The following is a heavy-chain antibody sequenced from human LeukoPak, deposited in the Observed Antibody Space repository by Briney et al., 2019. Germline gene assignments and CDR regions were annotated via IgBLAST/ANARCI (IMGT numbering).Heavy chain of an antibody. CDR3: ANWGYDSSGYYFSY. J-gene: IGHJ4*02. V-gene: IGHV3-21*04. CDR1: GFTFSSYS. CDR2: ISSSSSYI. Sequence: PGGSLRLSCAASGFTFSSYSMNWVRQAPGKGLEWVSSISSSSSYIYYADSVKGRFTISRDNSKNTLYLQMNSLRAEDTAVYYCANWGYDSSGYYFSYWGQGTLVTVSS. D-gene: IGHD3-22*01.